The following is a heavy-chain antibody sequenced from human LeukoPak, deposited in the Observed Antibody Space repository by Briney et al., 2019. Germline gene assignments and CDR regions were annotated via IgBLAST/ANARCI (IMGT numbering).Heavy chain of an antibody. CDR3: ARLVRYCSSTSCPVDY. D-gene: IGHD2-2*01. J-gene: IGHJ4*02. CDR2: ISAYNGNT. CDR1: GYTFTSYG. V-gene: IGHV1-18*01. Sequence: ASVKVSCKASGYTFTSYGISWVRQAPGQGLEWMGWISAYNGNTNYAQKFQGRVTMTRDTSISTAYMELSRLRSDDTAVYYCARLVRYCSSTSCPVDYWGQGTLVTVSS.